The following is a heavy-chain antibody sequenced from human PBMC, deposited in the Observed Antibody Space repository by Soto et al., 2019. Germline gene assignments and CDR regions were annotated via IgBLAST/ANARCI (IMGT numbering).Heavy chain of an antibody. Sequence: QVQLQQWGAGLLKPSETLSLSCGVYGGSFSGNYWSWIRQPPEKGLEWIGEINPSGNTNFNPSLKSRLTMSLDTSKNQFSLRLSAVTAADTAVYYCARGKLGGASIWGQGTLVTVSS. D-gene: IGHD3-16*01. J-gene: IGHJ4*02. CDR1: GGSFSGNY. CDR3: ARGKLGGASI. V-gene: IGHV4-34*01. CDR2: INPSGNT.